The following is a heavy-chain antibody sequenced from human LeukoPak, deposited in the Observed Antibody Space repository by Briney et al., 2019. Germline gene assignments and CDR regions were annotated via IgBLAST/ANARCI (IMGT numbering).Heavy chain of an antibody. CDR2: MSSDGSNK. V-gene: IGHV3-30*03. J-gene: IGHJ4*02. CDR1: GFTFSSYG. CDR3: ARDERLLSFLK. D-gene: IGHD3-3*01. Sequence: GGSLRLSCAASGFTFSSYGMHWVRQAPGKGLEWVAVMSSDGSNKYYADSVKGRFTISRDNSKNTLYLQMNSLRAEDTAIYYCARDERLLSFLKWGQGTLVTVSS.